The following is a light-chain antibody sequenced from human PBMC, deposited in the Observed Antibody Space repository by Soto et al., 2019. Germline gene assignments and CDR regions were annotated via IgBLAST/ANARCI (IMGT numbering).Light chain of an antibody. CDR3: QYHDSSLRGSV. CDR2: SNT. CDR1: SSNIGPGYD. Sequence: VTLPASGSGAPGQTVSISCTGSSSNIGPGYDVHWYQHLPGTAPKLLIYSNTNRPSGVPDRFSGSRSGTSASLAITGLQAEHEADYYCQYHDSSLRGSVFGTGTKVTVL. J-gene: IGLJ1*01. V-gene: IGLV1-40*02.